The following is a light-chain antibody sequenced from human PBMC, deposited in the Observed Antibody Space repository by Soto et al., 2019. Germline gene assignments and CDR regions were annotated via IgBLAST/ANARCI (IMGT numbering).Light chain of an antibody. V-gene: IGLV2-14*01. CDR1: SRDVGGYNY. CDR2: EVS. Sequence: QSALNQPASVSGSPGQSITISCTGTSRDVGGYNYVSWYQQHPGKAPKLMIYEVSNRPSGVSNRFSGSKSGNTASLTISGLQAEDEADYYCSSYTSSSTFYVFGTGTKLTVL. J-gene: IGLJ1*01. CDR3: SSYTSSSTFYV.